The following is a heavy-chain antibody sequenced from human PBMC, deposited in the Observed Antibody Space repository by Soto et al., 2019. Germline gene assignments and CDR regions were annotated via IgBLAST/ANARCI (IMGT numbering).Heavy chain of an antibody. J-gene: IGHJ3*01. CDR2: IGFTSGSS. V-gene: IGHV3-23*01. CDR3: AKETVWSRPPSYSSVV. D-gene: IGHD3-3*01. Sequence: GGSLRLSCVVSKFNFNNCVMNWVRQTPGRGLEWVSTIGFTSGSSYYADSVKGRFAISRDTSKNTVILQMNSLTTEDTAIYYCAKETVWSRPPSYSSVVWGPAT. CDR1: KFNFNNCV.